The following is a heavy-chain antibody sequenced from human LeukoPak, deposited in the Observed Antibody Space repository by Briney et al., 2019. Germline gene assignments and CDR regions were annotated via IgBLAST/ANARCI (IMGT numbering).Heavy chain of an antibody. CDR3: AKDSRYYGSGSYYQNYYGMDV. J-gene: IGHJ6*02. CDR2: INGDGDIT. CDR1: EFTFDDYG. Sequence: SGGSLRLSCAASEFTFDDYGMHWVRQAPGKGLEWVSVINGDGDITYYADFVKGRFTISRDNSKNSLYPQMNSLRTEDTALYYCAKDSRYYGSGSYYQNYYGMDVWGQGTTVTVSS. V-gene: IGHV3-43*02. D-gene: IGHD3-10*01.